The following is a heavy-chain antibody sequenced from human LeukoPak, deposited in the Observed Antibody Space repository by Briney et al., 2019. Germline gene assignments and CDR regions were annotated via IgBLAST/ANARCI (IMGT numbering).Heavy chain of an antibody. J-gene: IGHJ3*02. V-gene: IGHV4-38-2*02. CDR3: ARGTVFSGAFDI. CDR2: IYHSGST. Sequence: PSETLSLTCTVSGYSISSGYYWGWIRQPPGKGLEWIGSIYHSGSTYYNPSLKSRVTISVDRSKNQFSLKLSSVTAADTAVYYCARGTVFSGAFDIWGQGTMVTVSS. CDR1: GYSISSGYY. D-gene: IGHD1-1*01.